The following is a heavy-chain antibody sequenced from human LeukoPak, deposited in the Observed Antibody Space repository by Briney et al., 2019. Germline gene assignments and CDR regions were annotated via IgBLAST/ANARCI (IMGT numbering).Heavy chain of an antibody. CDR2: ISSSSSYI. D-gene: IGHD3-10*01. V-gene: IGHV3-21*01. CDR3: ATTMVRGVIINGGNWFDP. CDR1: GFTFSSYS. J-gene: IGHJ5*02. Sequence: PGGSLRLSCAASGFTFSSYSMNWVRQAPGKGLEWVSSISSSSSYIYYADSVKGRFTNSRDNAKNSLYLQMNSLRAEDTAVYYCATTMVRGVIINGGNWFDPWGQGTLVTVSS.